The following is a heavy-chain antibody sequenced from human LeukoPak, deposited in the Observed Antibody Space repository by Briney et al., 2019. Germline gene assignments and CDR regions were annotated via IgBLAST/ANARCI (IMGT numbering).Heavy chain of an antibody. J-gene: IGHJ4*02. D-gene: IGHD3-22*01. CDR3: ASIGSSGYRAGY. V-gene: IGHV4-34*01. Sequence: SGTLSLTCAVYGGSFSGYFWSWIRQPPGKGLEWIGEINHSGSTNYNPSLKSRVTISVDTSKNQFSLKLSSVTAADTAVYYCASIGSSGYRAGYWGQGTLVTVSS. CDR2: INHSGST. CDR1: GGSFSGYF.